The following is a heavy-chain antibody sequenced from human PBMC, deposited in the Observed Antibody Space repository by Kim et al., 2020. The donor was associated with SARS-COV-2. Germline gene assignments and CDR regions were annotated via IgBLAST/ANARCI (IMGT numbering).Heavy chain of an antibody. CDR3: TRGGRGAFHP. CDR1: GFSVSSTY. J-gene: IGHJ5*02. CDR2: SYSSGTT. Sequence: GGSLRLSCAASGFSVSSTYMTWVRQAPGKGLEWVSISYSSGTTQYTDPVKGRFTISRDNAKNTLYLQMNSLRGEDTAVYYCTRGGRGAFHPWAQGTLVTV. V-gene: IGHV3-53*01. D-gene: IGHD1-26*01.